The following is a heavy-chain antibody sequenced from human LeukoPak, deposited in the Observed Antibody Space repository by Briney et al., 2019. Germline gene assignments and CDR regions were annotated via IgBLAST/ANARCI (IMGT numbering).Heavy chain of an antibody. V-gene: IGHV1-18*01. J-gene: IGHJ6*02. CDR3: ARGLVYYDILTGYYRDYYGMDV. CDR1: GYTFTSYG. D-gene: IGHD3-9*01. CDR2: ISAYNGNT. Sequence: GASVKVSCKASGYTFTSYGISWVRQAPGQGLEWMGWISAYNGNTNYAQKLQGRVTMTTDTSTSTAYMELRSLRSDDTAVYYCARGLVYYDILTGYYRDYYGMDVWGQGTTVTVSS.